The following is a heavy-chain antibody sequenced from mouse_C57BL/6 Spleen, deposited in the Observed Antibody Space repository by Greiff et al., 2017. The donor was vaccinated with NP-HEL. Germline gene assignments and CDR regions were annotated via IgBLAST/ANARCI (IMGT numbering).Heavy chain of an antibody. J-gene: IGHJ2*01. CDR2: IYPGDGDT. CDR1: GYAFSSSW. Sequence: QVQLQQSGPELVKPGASVKISCKASGYAFSSSWMNWVKQRPGKGLEWIGRIYPGDGDTNYNGKVKGKATLTADKSSSTAYMQLSSLTSEDSAVYFCARENYYGSSWISYWGQGTTLTVSS. D-gene: IGHD1-1*01. V-gene: IGHV1-82*01. CDR3: ARENYYGSSWISY.